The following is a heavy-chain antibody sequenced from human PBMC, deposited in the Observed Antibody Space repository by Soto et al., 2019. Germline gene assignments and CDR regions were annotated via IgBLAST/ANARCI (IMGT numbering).Heavy chain of an antibody. J-gene: IGHJ4*02. CDR3: AKVGVSGSYYALYYFDY. V-gene: IGHV3-23*01. Sequence: GGSLRLSCAASGFTFTNYAMNWVRQAPGKGLEWVSGISGNGGNTYYADSVKGRFTISRDNSKNTLYLQMNSLRADDTAVYHCAKVGVSGSYYALYYFDYWGQGTLVTVSS. D-gene: IGHD1-26*01. CDR2: ISGNGGNT. CDR1: GFTFTNYA.